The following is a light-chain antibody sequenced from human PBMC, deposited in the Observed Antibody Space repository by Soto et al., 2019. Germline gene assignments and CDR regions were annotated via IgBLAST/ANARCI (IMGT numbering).Light chain of an antibody. CDR2: DAS. J-gene: IGKJ4*01. CDR1: QCVGSY. CDR3: QQRTNSPPVT. Sequence: IVLTQSRATLSLSLGETATLSCRASQCVGSYLAWYQQKPGQAPRLLIYDASTRATGIPARFSGSGSGTDFALTISSLEPEDFAVHYCQQRTNSPPVTFGGGTKVEIK. V-gene: IGKV3-11*01.